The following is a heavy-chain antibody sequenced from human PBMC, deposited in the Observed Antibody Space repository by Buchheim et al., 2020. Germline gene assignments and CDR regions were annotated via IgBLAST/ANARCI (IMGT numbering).Heavy chain of an antibody. J-gene: IGHJ5*02. CDR2: IIPILGIA. D-gene: IGHD3-9*01. V-gene: IGHV1-69*02. CDR1: GGTFSSYT. CDR3: ARGRVDTNWFDP. Sequence: QVQLVQSGAEVKKPGSSVKVSCKASGGTFSSYTISWVRQAPGQGLEWMGRIIPILGIANYAQKFQGRVTITAAKSTRPAYMELSSLRSEDTAVYYCARGRVDTNWFDPWGQGTL.